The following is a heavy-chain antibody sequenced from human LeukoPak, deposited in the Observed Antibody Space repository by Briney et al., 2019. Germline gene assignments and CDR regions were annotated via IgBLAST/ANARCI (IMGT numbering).Heavy chain of an antibody. J-gene: IGHJ4*02. CDR1: GGSISSSNYY. D-gene: IGHD4/OR15-4a*01. V-gene: IGHV4-39*07. CDR2: IHYIGNT. CDR3: ATSRSANYFSGS. Sequence: PSETLSLTCSVSGGSISSSNYYWGWIRQPPGKGLEWIGSIHYIGNTYYDPSLQSRATISIETTRNQFSLKVNSVTAADTAVYYCATSRSANYFSGSWGQGTLVSVSS.